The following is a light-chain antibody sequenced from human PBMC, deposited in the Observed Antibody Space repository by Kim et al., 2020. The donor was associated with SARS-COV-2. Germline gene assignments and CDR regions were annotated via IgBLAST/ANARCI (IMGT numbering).Light chain of an antibody. V-gene: IGKV1-5*01. CDR1: QSISSW. J-gene: IGKJ1*01. CDR2: DAS. CDR3: QQYNSYSPVT. Sequence: DIQMTQSPSTLSASVGDRVTITCRASQSISSWLAWYQQKPGKAPKLLICDASSLESGVPSRFSGSGSGTEFTLTISSLQPDDFATYYCQQYNSYSPVTFGQGTKVDIK.